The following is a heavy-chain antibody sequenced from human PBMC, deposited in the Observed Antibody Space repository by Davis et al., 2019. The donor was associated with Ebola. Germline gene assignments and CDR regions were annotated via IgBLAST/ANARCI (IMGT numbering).Heavy chain of an antibody. CDR3: AREGRGYSYGFDY. Sequence: SVKVSCKASGGTFSSYAISWVRQAPGQGLEWMGGIIPIFGTANYAQKFQGRVTITADESTSTAYMELSSLRSEDTAVYYCAREGRGYSYGFDYWGQGTLVTVSS. J-gene: IGHJ4*02. D-gene: IGHD5-18*01. CDR2: IIPIFGTA. V-gene: IGHV1-69*13. CDR1: GGTFSSYA.